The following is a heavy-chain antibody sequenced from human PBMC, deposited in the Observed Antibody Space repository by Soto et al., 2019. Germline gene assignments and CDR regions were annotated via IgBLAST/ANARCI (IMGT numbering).Heavy chain of an antibody. J-gene: IGHJ5*02. D-gene: IGHD1-1*01. CDR1: GGSISSYY. Sequence: SETLSLTCTVSGGSISSYYWSWIRQPPGKGLEWIGYIYYSGSTNYNPSLKSRVTISVDTSKNQFSLKLTSVTAADTAVYYCARHKKTIDWNDVSYWFDPWGQGTLVTVSS. V-gene: IGHV4-59*08. CDR2: IYYSGST. CDR3: ARHKKTIDWNDVSYWFDP.